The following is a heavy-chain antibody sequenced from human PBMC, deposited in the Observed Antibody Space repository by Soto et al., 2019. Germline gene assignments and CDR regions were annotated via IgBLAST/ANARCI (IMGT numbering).Heavy chain of an antibody. CDR2: IIPIFGTA. CDR1: GGTFSSYA. V-gene: IGHV1-69*01. D-gene: IGHD2-2*01. J-gene: IGHJ6*02. Sequence: QVQLVQSGAEVKKPGSSVKVSCKASGGTFSSYAISWVRQAPGQGLEWMGGIIPIFGTANDAQKFQGRVTITADESTSTAYMELSSLRSEDTAVYYCAVGRVVPAARPRYYYYCMDVWGQGTTVTGSS. CDR3: AVGRVVPAARPRYYYYCMDV.